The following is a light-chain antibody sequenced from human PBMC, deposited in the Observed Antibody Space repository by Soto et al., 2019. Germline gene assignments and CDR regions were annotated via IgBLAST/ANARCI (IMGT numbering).Light chain of an antibody. Sequence: DVGITQSPLCLTVTLGQPASISCRSNQSLVHSDGIAYFSWFQQRPGRSPRRLIYKVSNRDSGVPARFSGSGSGTDFALKISRLAAEDVGVYYCMQGTHWPITVGQGTRLEIK. CDR3: MQGTHWPIT. CDR1: QSLVHSDGIAY. J-gene: IGKJ5*01. V-gene: IGKV2-30*02. CDR2: KVS.